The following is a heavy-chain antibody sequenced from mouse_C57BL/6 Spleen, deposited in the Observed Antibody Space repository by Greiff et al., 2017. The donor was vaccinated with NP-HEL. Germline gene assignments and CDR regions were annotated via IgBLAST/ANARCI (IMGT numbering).Heavy chain of an antibody. Sequence: VQLQQSGAELVRPGASVKLSCTASGFNIKDDYMHWVKQRPEQGLEWIGWIDPENGDTEYASKFQGKATITADTSSNTAYLQLSSLTSEDTAVYYCTHDGSYYAMDYWGQGTSVTVSS. CDR3: THDGSYYAMDY. J-gene: IGHJ4*01. CDR2: IDPENGDT. V-gene: IGHV14-4*01. D-gene: IGHD2-3*01. CDR1: GFNIKDDY.